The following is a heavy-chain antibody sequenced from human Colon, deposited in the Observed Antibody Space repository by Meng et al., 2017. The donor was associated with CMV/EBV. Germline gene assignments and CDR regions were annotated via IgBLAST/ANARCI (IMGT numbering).Heavy chain of an antibody. CDR3: ARDLWFGEGEDY. V-gene: IGHV3-23*01. D-gene: IGHD3-10*01. CDR1: GFTFSSYA. J-gene: IGHJ4*02. Sequence: GESLKISCAASGFTFSSYAMSWVRQAPGKGLEWVSAISGSGGSTYYADSVKGRFTISRDNSKNTLYLQMNSLRAEDTAVYYCARDLWFGEGEDYWGQGTLVTVSS. CDR2: ISGSGGST.